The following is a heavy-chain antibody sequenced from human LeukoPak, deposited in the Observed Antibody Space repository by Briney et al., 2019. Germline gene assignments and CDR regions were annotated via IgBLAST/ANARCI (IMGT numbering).Heavy chain of an antibody. CDR3: ARYRHLYY. Sequence: PGGSLRLSCAASGFTFSGSWMSWVRQAPGKGLEWVASINQDGGEKYSLDSVKGRFTISRGNTKSSLYLQMNSLRAEDTAMYYCARYRHLYYWGQGTLVTVSS. CDR2: INQDGGEK. J-gene: IGHJ4*02. V-gene: IGHV3-7*01. CDR1: GFTFSGSW. D-gene: IGHD3-16*01.